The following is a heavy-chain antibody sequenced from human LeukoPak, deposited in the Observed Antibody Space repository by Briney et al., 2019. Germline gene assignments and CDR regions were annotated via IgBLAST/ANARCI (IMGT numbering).Heavy chain of an antibody. D-gene: IGHD1-1*01. Sequence: GGPLRLSCAASGFTFSDYDMHWVRQATGKGLEWVSAICTAGDTYYTGSVKGRFTISRENAKNSLYLQMNSLRAGDTAVYYCARVAKERVGGVYYFDYWGQGTLVTVSS. CDR3: ARVAKERVGGVYYFDY. V-gene: IGHV3-13*01. CDR2: ICTAGDT. J-gene: IGHJ4*02. CDR1: GFTFSDYD.